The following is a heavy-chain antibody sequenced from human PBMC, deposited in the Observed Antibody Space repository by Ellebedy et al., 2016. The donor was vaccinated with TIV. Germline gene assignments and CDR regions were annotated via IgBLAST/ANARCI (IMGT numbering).Heavy chain of an antibody. V-gene: IGHV4-59*01. CDR2: TYKSGST. Sequence: MPSETLSLTCNVSAGSISGFYWSWVRQPPGKGLEWIGNTYKSGSTYYNPSLKSRVSISVDTAKNQFSLRLRAVTAADTAVYFCASVSPGGHSFEHEPWGQGTLVIVSS. D-gene: IGHD5-18*01. CDR1: AGSISGFY. CDR3: ASVSPGGHSFEHEP. J-gene: IGHJ5*02.